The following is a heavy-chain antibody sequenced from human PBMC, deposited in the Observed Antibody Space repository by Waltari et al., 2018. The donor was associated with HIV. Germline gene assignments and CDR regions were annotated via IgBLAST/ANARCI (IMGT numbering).Heavy chain of an antibody. CDR2: VDPEDGET. V-gene: IGHV1-24*01. CDR1: GYTLTELS. CDR3: ATVWRSYYGSGSSYYFDY. D-gene: IGHD3-10*01. Sequence: QVQLVQSGAEVKKPGASVKVSCKVSGYTLTELSMHWVRQAPGKGLEWMGGVDPEDGETISAQKFQGRVTMTEDTATDTAYMGLSSLRSEDTAVDYCATVWRSYYGSGSSYYFDYWGQGTLVTVSS. J-gene: IGHJ4*02.